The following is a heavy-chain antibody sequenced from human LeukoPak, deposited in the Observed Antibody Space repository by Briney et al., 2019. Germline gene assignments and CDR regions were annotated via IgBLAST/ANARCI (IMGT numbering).Heavy chain of an antibody. D-gene: IGHD1-26*01. CDR1: GFTVSSNY. CDR2: IYSGGST. J-gene: IGHJ4*02. V-gene: IGHV3-66*01. Sequence: GGSLRLSCAASGFTVSSNYMSWVRQAPGKGLEWVSVIYSGGSTYYADSVKGRFTISRDNAKNSLYLQMNSLRAEDTAVYYCARAFSGSRGYWGQGTLVTVSS. CDR3: ARAFSGSRGY.